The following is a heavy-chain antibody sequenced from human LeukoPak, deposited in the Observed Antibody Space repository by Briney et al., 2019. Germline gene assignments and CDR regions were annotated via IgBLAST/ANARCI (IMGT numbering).Heavy chain of an antibody. CDR3: ARGGVATIPDPVDY. D-gene: IGHD5-12*01. Sequence: PGRSLRLSCAASGFTFSSYAMHWVRQAPGKGLEWVAVISYDGSNKYYADSVKGRFTISRDNSKNTLYLQMNSLRAEDTAVYYCARGGVATIPDPVDYWGQGTLVTVSS. CDR1: GFTFSSYA. CDR2: ISYDGSNK. J-gene: IGHJ4*02. V-gene: IGHV3-30-3*01.